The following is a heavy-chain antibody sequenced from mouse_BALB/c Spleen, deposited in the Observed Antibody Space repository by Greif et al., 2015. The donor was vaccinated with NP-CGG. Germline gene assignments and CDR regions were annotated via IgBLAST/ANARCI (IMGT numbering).Heavy chain of an antibody. CDR3: ARVDYYGSSPYFDV. V-gene: IGHV5-4*02. CDR2: IRDGGSYT. D-gene: IGHD1-1*01. CDR1: GFTFSDYY. J-gene: IGHJ1*01. Sequence: EVKLVESGGGLVKPGGSLKLSCAASGFTFSDYYMYWVRQTPEKRLEWVATIRDGGSYTYYPDSVKGRFTISRDNAKNNLYLQMSSLKSEDTAMYYCARVDYYGSSPYFDVWGAGTTVTVSS.